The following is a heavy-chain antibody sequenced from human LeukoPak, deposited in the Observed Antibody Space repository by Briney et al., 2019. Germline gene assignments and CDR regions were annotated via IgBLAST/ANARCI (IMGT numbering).Heavy chain of an antibody. D-gene: IGHD3-22*01. CDR2: ISSSGNT. CDR1: GDSISSHY. J-gene: IGHJ5*02. Sequence: PSETLPLTCTVSGDSISSHYWSWIRQPPGKGLEWIGYISSSGNTHYNPSLKSRVTVSLDSSKNQFSLKLNSVTAADTAVSYCARGLSITLIVRWFDPWGQGILVTVSS. V-gene: IGHV4-59*11. CDR3: ARGLSITLIVRWFDP.